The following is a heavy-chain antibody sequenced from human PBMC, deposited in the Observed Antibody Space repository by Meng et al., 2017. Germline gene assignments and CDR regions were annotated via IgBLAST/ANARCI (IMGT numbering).Heavy chain of an antibody. CDR2: IIPIFGTA. D-gene: IGHD3-22*01. Sequence: RGQSGAEVKKRGSSVKVSCKASGGTFSSYAISWVRQAPGQGLEWMGGIIPIFGTANYAQKFQGRVTITADKSTSTAYMELSSLRSEDTAVYYCARATYYYDSSGYDDYWGQGTLVTVSS. CDR3: ARATYYYDSSGYDDY. J-gene: IGHJ4*02. CDR1: GGTFSSYA. V-gene: IGHV1-69*06.